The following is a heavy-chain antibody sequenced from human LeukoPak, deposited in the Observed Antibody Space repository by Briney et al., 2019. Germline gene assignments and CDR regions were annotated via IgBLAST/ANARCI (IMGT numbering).Heavy chain of an antibody. J-gene: IGHJ6*03. Sequence: SETLSLTCTVSGGSISSSSYYWGWIRQPPGKGLEWIGSIYYSGSTYYSPSLRSRATISVDTSKNQFSLKLTSVTAADTAVYFCARGRVSSSTWYSTYYYFFYMDFWGKGTTVTVSS. CDR1: GGSISSSSYY. CDR2: IYYSGST. CDR3: ARGRVSSSTWYSTYYYFFYMDF. D-gene: IGHD4-11*01. V-gene: IGHV4-39*07.